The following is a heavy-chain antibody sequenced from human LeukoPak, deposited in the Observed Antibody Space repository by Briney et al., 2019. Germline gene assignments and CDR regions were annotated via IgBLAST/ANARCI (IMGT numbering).Heavy chain of an antibody. CDR3: AKDTRYDSSGYYYGAAFDI. CDR1: GFTFDDYA. J-gene: IGHJ3*02. Sequence: GRSLRLSCAASGFTFDDYAMHGVRQAPGEGLEGVSGISWNRGSIGYADSVKGRFTISRDNAKNSLYLQMNSLRAEDTALYYCAKDTRYDSSGYYYGAAFDIWGQGTMVTVSS. D-gene: IGHD3-22*01. V-gene: IGHV3-9*01. CDR2: ISWNRGSI.